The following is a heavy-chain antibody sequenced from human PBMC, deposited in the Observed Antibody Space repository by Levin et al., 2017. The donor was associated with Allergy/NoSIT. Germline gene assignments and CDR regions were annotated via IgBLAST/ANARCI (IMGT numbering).Heavy chain of an antibody. CDR1: GGSISSYY. Sequence: SETLSLTCTVSGGSISSYYWSWIRQPPGEGLEWLGYIYSSGNTNYNPSLKSRVTISVDTSKSQFSLNLTSVTAADTAVYFCARGPTRYYFVYWGQGTLVTVSS. V-gene: IGHV4-59*01. J-gene: IGHJ4*02. CDR3: ARGPTRYYFVY. CDR2: IYSSGNT.